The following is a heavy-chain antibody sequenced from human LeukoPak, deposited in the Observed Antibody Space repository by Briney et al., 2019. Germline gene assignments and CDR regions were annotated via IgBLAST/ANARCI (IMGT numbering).Heavy chain of an antibody. V-gene: IGHV1-8*02. CDR3: ARPPSRSYNWFDP. J-gene: IGHJ5*02. CDR1: GYTFTGYY. CDR2: INPNSGNT. Sequence: ASVKVSCKASGYTFTGYYMHWVRQAPGQGLEWMGRINPNSGNTGYAQKFQGRVTMTRNTSISTAYMELSSLRSEDTAVYYCARPPSRSYNWFDPWGQGTLVTVSS.